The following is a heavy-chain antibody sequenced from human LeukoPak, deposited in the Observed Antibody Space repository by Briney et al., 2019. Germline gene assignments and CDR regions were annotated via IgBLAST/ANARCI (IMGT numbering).Heavy chain of an antibody. V-gene: IGHV4-59*12. CDR1: GGSISSYY. J-gene: IGHJ6*03. CDR2: IYYSGST. CDR3: ARDRQYYYHMDV. Sequence: SETLSLTCTVSGGSISSYYWSWIRQPPGKGLEWIGYIYYSGSTNYNPSLKSRVTISVDTSKNQFSLRLSSLTAADTALYYCARDRQYYYHMDVWGKGTTVTVSS.